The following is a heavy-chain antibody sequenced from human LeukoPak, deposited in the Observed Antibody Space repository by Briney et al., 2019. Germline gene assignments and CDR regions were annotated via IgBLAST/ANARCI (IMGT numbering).Heavy chain of an antibody. CDR3: ASTRRAEAGPKSIDY. CDR2: INHSGST. V-gene: IGHV4-34*01. J-gene: IGHJ4*02. D-gene: IGHD6-19*01. CDR1: GGSFSGYY. Sequence: SETLSLTCAVYGGSFSGYYRSWIRQPPGKGLEWIGEINHSGSTNYNPSLKSRVTISVDTSKNQFSLKLSSVTAADTAVYYCASTRRAEAGPKSIDYWGQGTLVTVSS.